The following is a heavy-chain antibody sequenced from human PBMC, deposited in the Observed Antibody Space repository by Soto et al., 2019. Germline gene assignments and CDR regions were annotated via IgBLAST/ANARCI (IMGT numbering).Heavy chain of an antibody. CDR2: IYHGLSI. CDR1: GGSFSGYY. V-gene: IGHV4-34*01. D-gene: IGHD3-10*01. CDR3: ARHVGSGSNADGYCDI. J-gene: IGHJ2*01. Sequence: SETLSLTCAVSGGSFSGYYWSWIRQPPGKGLEWIGEIYHGLSIVYNPSLKSRVTTSLDTSKNQVSLKLSSVTAADTAVYYCARHVGSGSNADGYCDIGGRGTLVT.